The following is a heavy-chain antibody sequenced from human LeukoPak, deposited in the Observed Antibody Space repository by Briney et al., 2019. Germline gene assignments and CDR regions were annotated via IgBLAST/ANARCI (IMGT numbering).Heavy chain of an antibody. CDR1: GYIFTSYV. CDR3: ARASPGYSYDYFDY. J-gene: IGHJ4*02. V-gene: IGHV1-3*01. Sequence: ASVKVSCKASGYIFTSYVMHWVRQAPGQRLEWMGWINAGNGNTKSSQKFQGRVTIIRDTSAITAYMEVSSLRSEDTSVYYCARASPGYSYDYFDYWGQGTLVTVSS. CDR2: INAGNGNT. D-gene: IGHD5-18*01.